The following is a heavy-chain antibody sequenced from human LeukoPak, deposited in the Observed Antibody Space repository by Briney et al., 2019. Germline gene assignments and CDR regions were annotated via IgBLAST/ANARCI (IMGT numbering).Heavy chain of an antibody. D-gene: IGHD6-13*01. CDR1: GGPFSSYS. CDR3: ARGLMMAVAGRGEFPY. V-gene: IGHV4-59*01. CDR2: IYYSGST. Sequence: PAETLYLTVPAPGGPFSSYSWGWIRQPPGKGWKWIQFIYYSGSTNYNPTLKSRVTISVDTSKNHFSLKRSSVTAADTAVYYCARGLMMAVAGRGEFPYCGEGTPVTGSS. J-gene: IGHJ4*02.